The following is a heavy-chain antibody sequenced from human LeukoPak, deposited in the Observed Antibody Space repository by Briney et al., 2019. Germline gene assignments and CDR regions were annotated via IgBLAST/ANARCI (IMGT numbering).Heavy chain of an antibody. CDR3: AREVPWGRNAGFDY. Sequence: SETLSLTCTVSGGSISSGGYYWSWIRQHPGKGLEWIGYIYYSGSTYYNPSLKSRVTISVDMSKNQFSLKLSSVTAADTAVYYCAREVPWGRNAGFDYWGQGTLVTVSS. D-gene: IGHD1-1*01. J-gene: IGHJ4*02. V-gene: IGHV4-31*03. CDR1: GGSISSGGYY. CDR2: IYYSGST.